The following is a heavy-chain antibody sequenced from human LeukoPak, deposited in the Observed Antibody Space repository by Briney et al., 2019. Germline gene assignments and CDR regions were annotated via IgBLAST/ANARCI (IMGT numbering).Heavy chain of an antibody. D-gene: IGHD6-13*01. Sequence: SETLSLTCTVSGGSISSYYWSWIRQPPGKGLEWIGYIYYSGSTNYNPSLKSRVTISVDTSKNQFSLKLSSVTAADSSLYYCARDQQGYFHYWGQGTLVPLSS. CDR1: GGSISSYY. V-gene: IGHV4-59*01. J-gene: IGHJ4*02. CDR2: IYYSGST. CDR3: ARDQQGYFHY.